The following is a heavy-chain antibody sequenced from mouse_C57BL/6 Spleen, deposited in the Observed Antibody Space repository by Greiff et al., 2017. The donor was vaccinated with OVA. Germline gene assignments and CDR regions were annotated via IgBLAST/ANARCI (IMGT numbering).Heavy chain of an antibody. CDR3: ASSSIYSFAY. Sequence: QVQLQQPGAELVMPGASVKLSCKASGYTFTSYWMHWVKQRPGQGLEWIGEIDPSDSYTNYNQKFKGKSTLTVDKSSSTAYMQLSSLTSEDSAVYYCASSSIYSFAYWGQGTLVTVSA. CDR2: IDPSDSYT. D-gene: IGHD2-1*01. V-gene: IGHV1-69*01. J-gene: IGHJ3*01. CDR1: GYTFTSYW.